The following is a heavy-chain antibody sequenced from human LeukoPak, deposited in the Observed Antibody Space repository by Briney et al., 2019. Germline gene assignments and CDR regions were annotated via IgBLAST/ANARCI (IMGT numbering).Heavy chain of an antibody. D-gene: IGHD2-2*02. CDR2: IYTSGST. J-gene: IGHJ4*02. Sequence: SGTLSLTSTVSGGSISSGSYYWSWIRQPAGKGLEWIGRIYTSGSTNYNPSLKSRVTISVDTSKNQFSLKLSSVTAADTAVYYCARDTIVVPAAIVSLWGQGTLVTVSS. CDR3: ARDTIVVPAAIVSL. V-gene: IGHV4-61*02. CDR1: GGSISSGSYY.